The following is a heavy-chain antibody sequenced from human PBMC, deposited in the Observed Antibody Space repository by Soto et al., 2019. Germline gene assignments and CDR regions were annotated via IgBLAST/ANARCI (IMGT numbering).Heavy chain of an antibody. J-gene: IGHJ6*03. V-gene: IGHV5-51*01. D-gene: IGHD4-4*01. Sequence: PGESLKISCKGSGYSFTSYWIGWVRQMPGKGLEWMGIIYPGDSDTRYSPPFQGQVTISADKSISTAYLQWSSLKASDTAMYYCARSNNYYYYYMDVWGKGTTVTVSS. CDR2: IYPGDSDT. CDR1: GYSFTSYW. CDR3: ARSNNYYYYYMDV.